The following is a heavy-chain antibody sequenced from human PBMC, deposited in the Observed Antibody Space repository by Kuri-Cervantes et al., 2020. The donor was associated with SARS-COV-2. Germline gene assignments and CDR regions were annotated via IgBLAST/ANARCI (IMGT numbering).Heavy chain of an antibody. Sequence: ESLKIPCASSGFTFSYYYMSGVRQAPGKGLEWVGRIRSKANSYATAYAASVKGRFTISRDDSKNTAYLQMNSLKTEDTAVYYCTRLGTDCSSTSCQTPSDPYYYYGMDVWGQGTTVTVSS. D-gene: IGHD2-2*01. CDR2: IRSKANSYAT. V-gene: IGHV3-73*01. CDR3: TRLGTDCSSTSCQTPSDPYYYYGMDV. CDR1: GFTFSYYY. J-gene: IGHJ6*02.